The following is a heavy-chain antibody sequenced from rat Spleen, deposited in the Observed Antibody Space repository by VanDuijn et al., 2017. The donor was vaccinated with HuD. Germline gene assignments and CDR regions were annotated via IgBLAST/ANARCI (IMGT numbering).Heavy chain of an antibody. J-gene: IGHJ2*01. Sequence: EVQLQESGPGLVKPSQSLSLTCSVTEYSISSSYRWNWIRKFPGNKLEWMGYINSAGSTNYNPSLKSRISITRDTSKNQFFLQVNSVTTEDTPTYYCARAYGGSSFFDYWGQGVMVTVSS. CDR2: INSAGST. V-gene: IGHV3-3*01. CDR1: EYSISSSYR. CDR3: ARAYGGSSFFDY. D-gene: IGHD1-11*01.